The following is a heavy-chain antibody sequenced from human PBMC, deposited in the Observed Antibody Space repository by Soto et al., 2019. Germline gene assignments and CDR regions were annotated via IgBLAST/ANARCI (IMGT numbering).Heavy chain of an antibody. D-gene: IGHD3-22*01. CDR2: IYYSGST. J-gene: IGHJ4*02. CDR1: GGSISSGDYY. V-gene: IGHV4-30-4*01. Sequence: PSETLSLTCTVSGGSISSGDYYWSWIRQPPGKGLEWIGYIYYSGSTYYNPSLKSRVTISVDTSKNQFSLKLSSVTAADTAVYYCARAPYYYDSSGYYPFDYWGQGTLVTVS. CDR3: ARAPYYYDSSGYYPFDY.